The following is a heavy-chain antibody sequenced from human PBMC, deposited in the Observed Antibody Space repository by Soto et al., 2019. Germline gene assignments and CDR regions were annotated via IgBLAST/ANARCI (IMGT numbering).Heavy chain of an antibody. J-gene: IGHJ6*02. Sequence: GGSLRLSCAASGFTFSSYEMNWVRQAPGKGLEWVSYISSSGSTRYYADSVKDRFTISRDNAKNSLYLQMNSLRAEDTAVYYCARDGDNSGSYYYYYDGMDVWGQGTTVTVSS. CDR2: ISSSGSTR. D-gene: IGHD1-26*01. V-gene: IGHV3-48*03. CDR3: ARDGDNSGSYYYYYDGMDV. CDR1: GFTFSSYE.